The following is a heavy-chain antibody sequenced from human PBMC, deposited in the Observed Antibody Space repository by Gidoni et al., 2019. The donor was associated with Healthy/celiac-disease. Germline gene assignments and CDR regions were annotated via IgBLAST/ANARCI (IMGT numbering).Heavy chain of an antibody. J-gene: IGHJ3*02. CDR2: INQDGSEN. V-gene: IGHV3-7*01. CDR3: ARVGDSREGDDAFDI. D-gene: IGHD2-21*02. Sequence: EVQLVESGGGWVQTGGSLRLSCAASGYTVSSYWMSWVSQAPGKGLEWVANINQDGSENYYVDSVKGRFTISRYNAKNSLSLPMNSLRAEDTAVYYCARVGDSREGDDAFDIWGQGTMVTVSS. CDR1: GYTVSSYW.